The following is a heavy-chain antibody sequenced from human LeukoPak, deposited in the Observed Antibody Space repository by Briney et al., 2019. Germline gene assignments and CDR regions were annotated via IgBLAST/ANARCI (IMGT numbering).Heavy chain of an antibody. D-gene: IGHD2-15*01. V-gene: IGHV4-34*01. J-gene: IGHJ4*02. CDR1: GGSFSGYY. CDR3: ARAPLVVAATYFDY. CDR2: INHSGST. Sequence: SETLSLTCAVYGGSFSGYYWSWIRQPPGKGLEWIGEINHSGSTDYNPSLKSRVTISVDTSKNQFSLKLSSVTAADTAVYYCARAPLVVAATYFDYWGQGTLVTVSS.